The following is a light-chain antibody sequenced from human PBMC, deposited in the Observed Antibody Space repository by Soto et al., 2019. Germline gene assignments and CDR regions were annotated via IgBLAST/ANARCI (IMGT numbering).Light chain of an antibody. CDR3: SSYTSSSTLEGV. J-gene: IGLJ1*01. CDR2: DVS. V-gene: IGLV2-14*01. Sequence: QSVLTQPASVSGSPGQSIPISCTGTSSDVGGYNYVSWYQQHPGKAPKLMIYDVSNRPSGVSNRFSGSKSGNTASLTISGLQAEDEADYYCSSYTSSSTLEGVFGTGTKLTV. CDR1: SSDVGGYNY.